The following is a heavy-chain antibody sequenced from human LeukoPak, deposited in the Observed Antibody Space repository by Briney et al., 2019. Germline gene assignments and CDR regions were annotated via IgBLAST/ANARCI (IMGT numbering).Heavy chain of an antibody. CDR3: AKGGYYYDSSHFDY. Sequence: GGSLRLSCAASGFTFSNYATSWVRQAPGKGLEWVSAISGSGGSTYYADSVKGRFTISRDNSKNTLYLQMNSLRAEDTAVYYCAKGGYYYDSSHFDYWGQGTLVTVSS. CDR2: ISGSGGST. V-gene: IGHV3-23*01. J-gene: IGHJ4*02. CDR1: GFTFSNYA. D-gene: IGHD3-22*01.